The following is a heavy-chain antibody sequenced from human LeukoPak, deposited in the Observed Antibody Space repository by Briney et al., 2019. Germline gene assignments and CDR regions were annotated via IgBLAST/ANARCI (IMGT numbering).Heavy chain of an antibody. CDR1: GFTFSRYW. J-gene: IGHJ4*02. CDR3: VRVPRSSDSS. Sequence: GGSLRLSCAASGFTFSRYWMSWVRQAPGKGLEWVAHINEDGTAKYYVDSVKGRLTISRDNAENSVYLQMNGLRAEDTAVYFCVRVPRSSDSSWGQGTLVTVSS. CDR2: INEDGTAK. D-gene: IGHD3-22*01. V-gene: IGHV3-7*01.